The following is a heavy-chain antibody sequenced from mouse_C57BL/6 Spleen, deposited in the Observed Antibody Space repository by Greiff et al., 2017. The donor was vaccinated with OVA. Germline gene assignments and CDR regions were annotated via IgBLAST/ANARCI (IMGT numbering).Heavy chain of an antibody. V-gene: IGHV10-1*01. D-gene: IGHD1-1*01. J-gene: IGHJ2*01. CDR2: IRSKSNNYAT. CDR1: GFSFNTYA. Sequence: EAGGGLVQPKGSLKLSCAASGFSFNTYAMNWVRQAPGKGLEWVARIRSKSNNYATYYADSVKDRFTISRDDSESMLYLQMNNLKTEDTAMYYCVRHYYGSSGVYFDYWGQGTTLTVSS. CDR3: VRHYYGSSGVYFDY.